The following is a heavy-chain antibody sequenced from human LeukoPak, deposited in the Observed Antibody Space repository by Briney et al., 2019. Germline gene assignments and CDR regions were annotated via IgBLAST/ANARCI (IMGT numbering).Heavy chain of an antibody. CDR1: GGSISSYY. CDR2: IYYSGST. D-gene: IGHD5-24*01. J-gene: IGHJ3*02. CDR3: ARERRWLQYDAFDI. V-gene: IGHV4-59*01. Sequence: SETLSLTCTVSGGSISSYYWSWIRQPPGKGLEWIGDIYYSGSTNYNPSLKSRVTTSVDTSKNQFSLKLSSVTAADTAVYYCARERRWLQYDAFDIWGQGTMVTVSS.